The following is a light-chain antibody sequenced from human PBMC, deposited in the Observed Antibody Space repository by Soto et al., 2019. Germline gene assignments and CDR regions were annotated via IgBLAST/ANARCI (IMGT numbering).Light chain of an antibody. Sequence: EIVLTQSPGTLSLSPGERATLSCRASQSVSSYLAWYQQKPGQAPRLLIYDTSTRATGVPARFSGSGSGTEFTLTINSLQSEDFAVYYCQRYNNWPLTFGGGTKVDI. CDR2: DTS. V-gene: IGKV3-15*01. CDR1: QSVSSY. J-gene: IGKJ4*01. CDR3: QRYNNWPLT.